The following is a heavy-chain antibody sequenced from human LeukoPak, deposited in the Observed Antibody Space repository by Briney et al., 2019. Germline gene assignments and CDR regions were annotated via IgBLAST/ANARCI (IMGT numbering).Heavy chain of an antibody. J-gene: IGHJ6*03. D-gene: IGHD4-11*01. V-gene: IGHV4-59*01. Sequence: SETLSLTCTVSGGSISSYYWSWIRQPPGKGLEWIGYIYYSGSTNYNPSLKSRVTISVDTSKNQFSLKLSSVTAADTAVYYCARADSNYEAFYYYYYMDVWGKGTTVTVSS. CDR3: ARADSNYEAFYYYYYMDV. CDR1: GGSISSYY. CDR2: IYYSGST.